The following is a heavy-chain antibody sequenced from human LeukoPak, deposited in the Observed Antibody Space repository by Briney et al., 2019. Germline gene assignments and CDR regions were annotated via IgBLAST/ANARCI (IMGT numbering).Heavy chain of an antibody. V-gene: IGHV1-18*01. J-gene: IGHJ4*02. CDR2: ISAYNGNT. CDR1: GGTFSSYA. Sequence: ASVKVSCKASGGTFSSYAISWVRQAPGQGLEWMGWISAYNGNTNYAQKLQGRVTMTTDTSTSTAYMELRSLRSDDTAVYYCARSGPYCSGGSCHTGDYWGQGTLVTVSS. CDR3: ARSGPYCSGGSCHTGDY. D-gene: IGHD2-15*01.